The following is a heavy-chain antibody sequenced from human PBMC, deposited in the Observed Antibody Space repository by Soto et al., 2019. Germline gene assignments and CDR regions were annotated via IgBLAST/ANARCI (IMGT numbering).Heavy chain of an antibody. V-gene: IGHV3-48*01. D-gene: IGHD6-19*01. CDR3: ARDLGWAFDF. CDR1: GFTFTTFS. CDR2: ISAGGRPI. Sequence: EVQLVESGGVLVQPGGSLSLSCAASGFTFTTFSMNWVRQAPGRGLEWISYISAGGRPISYADSVKGRFTISRDNARNSLSLQMDSLRVEDTDVYYCARDLGWAFDFWGLGTLVTVSS. J-gene: IGHJ4*02.